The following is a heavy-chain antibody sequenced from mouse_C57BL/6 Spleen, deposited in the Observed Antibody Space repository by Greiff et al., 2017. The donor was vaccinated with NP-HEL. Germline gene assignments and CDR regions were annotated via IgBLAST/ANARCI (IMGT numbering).Heavy chain of an antibody. J-gene: IGHJ2*01. D-gene: IGHD2-12*01. CDR1: GFTFSDYG. Sequence: EVKLMESGGGLVKPGGSLKLSCAASGFTFSDYGMHWVRQAPEKGLEWVAYISSGSSTIYYADTVTGRFTISRDNAKNTLFLQMSSLRSEDTAMYYCARELPPYYYFDYWGQGTTLTVSS. CDR2: ISSGSSTI. CDR3: ARELPPYYYFDY. V-gene: IGHV5-17*01.